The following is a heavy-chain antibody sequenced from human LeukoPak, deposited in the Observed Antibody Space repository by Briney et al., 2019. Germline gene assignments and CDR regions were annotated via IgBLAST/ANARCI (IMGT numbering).Heavy chain of an antibody. J-gene: IGHJ3*02. Sequence: GGSLRLSCAASGFTFGNYGMHWVRQAPGKGLEWVAFIGYDGSNKYYADSVKGRFTISRDNSKNTLYLQMNSLRAEDTAVYYCANPSSGYSNDAFDIWGQGTMVTVSS. CDR1: GFTFGNYG. CDR3: ANPSSGYSNDAFDI. V-gene: IGHV3-30*02. D-gene: IGHD3-22*01. CDR2: IGYDGSNK.